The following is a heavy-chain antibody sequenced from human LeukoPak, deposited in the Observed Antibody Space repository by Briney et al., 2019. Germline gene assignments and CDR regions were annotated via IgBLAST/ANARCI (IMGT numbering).Heavy chain of an antibody. CDR1: GGSISRGSYY. CDR3: ARVGRGRYYMDV. J-gene: IGHJ6*03. Sequence: SETLSLTCTVSGGSISRGSYYWSWIRQPAGKGLEWIGRIYTSGSTNYNPSLKSRVTISVDTSKNQFSLKLSSVTAADTAVYYCARVGRGRYYMDVWGKGTTVTVSS. CDR2: IYTSGST. V-gene: IGHV4-61*02.